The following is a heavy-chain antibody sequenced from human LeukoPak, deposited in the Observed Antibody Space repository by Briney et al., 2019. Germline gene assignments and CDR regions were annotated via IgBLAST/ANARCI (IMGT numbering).Heavy chain of an antibody. J-gene: IGHJ4*02. Sequence: PGGSLRLSCAASGFTVSSNYMSWVRQAPGKGLEWVSVIYSGGSTYYADSVQGRFTISRDNAKHTLYLQMNSLRAEDTAVYYCARVSPFDYWGQGTLVTVSS. CDR1: GFTVSSNY. V-gene: IGHV3-66*01. CDR2: IYSGGST. CDR3: ARVSPFDY.